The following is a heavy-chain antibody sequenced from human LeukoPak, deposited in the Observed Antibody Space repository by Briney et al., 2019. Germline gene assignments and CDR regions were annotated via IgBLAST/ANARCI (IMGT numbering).Heavy chain of an antibody. CDR2: IYHSRST. Sequence: SETLSLTCTVSGYSISSGYYWGWIRRPPGKGLEWTGSIYHSRSTYYNPSLKRRVTISVDTSKNQFSLKLSSVTAADTAVYYCARDQWELLGFRYFDYCGQGTLVTVSS. V-gene: IGHV4-38-2*02. D-gene: IGHD1-26*01. CDR1: GYSISSGYY. CDR3: ARDQWELLGFRYFDY. J-gene: IGHJ4*02.